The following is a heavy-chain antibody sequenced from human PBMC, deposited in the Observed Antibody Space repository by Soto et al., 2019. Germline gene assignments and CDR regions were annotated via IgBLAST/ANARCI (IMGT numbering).Heavy chain of an antibody. CDR2: IGTAGDT. J-gene: IGHJ4*02. D-gene: IGHD4-17*01. Sequence: PGGSLRLSYAASGFTSSSYDVHWVRQATEKGLEWVSAIGTAGDTYYPGSVKGRFTISRENAKNSLYLQMNSLRAGDTAVYYCARGVSDPYYGDYMFDYWGQGTLVTVPQ. CDR3: ARGVSDPYYGDYMFDY. V-gene: IGHV3-13*01. CDR1: GFTSSSYD.